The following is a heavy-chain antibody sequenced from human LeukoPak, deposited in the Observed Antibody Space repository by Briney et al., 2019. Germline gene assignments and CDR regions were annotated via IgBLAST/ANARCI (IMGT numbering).Heavy chain of an antibody. V-gene: IGHV3-23*01. D-gene: IGHD2/OR15-2a*01. Sequence: GGSLRLSCAASGLTFSSYAMSWVRQAPGKGLEWVSTISGGGDTTYYADSVKGRFTISRDGSKNTLYLQMNSLRAEDTAVYYCTKRDLIAPRNADDYWGQGTLVTVSS. CDR2: ISGGGDTT. CDR1: GLTFSSYA. J-gene: IGHJ4*02. CDR3: TKRDLIAPRNADDY.